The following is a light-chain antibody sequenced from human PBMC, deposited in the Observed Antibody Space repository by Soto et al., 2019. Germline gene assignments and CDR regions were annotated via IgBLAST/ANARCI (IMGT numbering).Light chain of an antibody. J-gene: IGKJ1*01. CDR1: QSISDT. CDR2: GAS. Sequence: EIVMTQSPATLSVSPGGRATLSCRASQSISDTLAWYQQKPGQAPRLLIHGASTRATGFPGRFSGSGSGTDFTLTISSLQSEDFAVYYCQQYHNWPWTFGQGTKVDIK. V-gene: IGKV3-15*01. CDR3: QQYHNWPWT.